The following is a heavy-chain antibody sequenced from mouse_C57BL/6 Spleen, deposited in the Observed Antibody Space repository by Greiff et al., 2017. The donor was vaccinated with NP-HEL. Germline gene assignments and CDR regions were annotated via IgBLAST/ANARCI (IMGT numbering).Heavy chain of an antibody. D-gene: IGHD2-10*01. J-gene: IGHJ3*01. CDR1: GYTFTSYW. Sequence: QVQLKQSGAELAKPGASVKLSCKASGYTFTSYWMHWVKQRPGQGLEWIGYINPSSGYPKYNQKFKDKATLTADNSSSTAYMQLSSRTYEDSAVYYCARLPTAYYEAWFAYWGQGTLVTVSA. V-gene: IGHV1-7*01. CDR3: ARLPTAYYEAWFAY. CDR2: INPSSGYP.